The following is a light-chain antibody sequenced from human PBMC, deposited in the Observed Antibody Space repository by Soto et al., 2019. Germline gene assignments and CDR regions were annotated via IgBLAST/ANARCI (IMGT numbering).Light chain of an antibody. CDR2: GAS. CDR3: QQYGSSHRT. J-gene: IGKJ1*01. V-gene: IGKV3-20*01. CDR1: QSVSSSY. Sequence: EIVLTQSPGTLSLSPGERATLSCRASQSVSSSYFAWYQQKPGQAPRLLIYGASSRATGIPDRFSGSGSGTDFTLTISRLEPEDFAVYYCQQYGSSHRTFGQGTVAEIK.